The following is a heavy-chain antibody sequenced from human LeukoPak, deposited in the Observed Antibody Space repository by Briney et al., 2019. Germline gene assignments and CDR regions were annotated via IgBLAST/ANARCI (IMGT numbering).Heavy chain of an antibody. J-gene: IGHJ4*02. V-gene: IGHV3-48*03. CDR2: IIRGRDEI. CDR1: GFSFSSYE. D-gene: IGHD5-18*01. Sequence: GGSLRLSCAASGFSFSSYEMNWVRPAPGKGPQWISYIIRGRDEIYYADSVKGRFTVSRDNAKNSLYLQMNSLRAEDPAVYYCARNRPDRGYSYGRDFDYWGQGTLVTVSS. CDR3: ARNRPDRGYSYGRDFDY.